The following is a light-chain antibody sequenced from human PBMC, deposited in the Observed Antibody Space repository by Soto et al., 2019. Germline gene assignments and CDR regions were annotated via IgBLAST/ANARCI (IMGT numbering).Light chain of an antibody. CDR1: SSDVGGYNY. V-gene: IGLV2-14*01. J-gene: IGLJ2*01. CDR2: EVS. CDR3: GSYTSSSTLV. Sequence: QSVLTQPASVSGSPGQSITISCTGTSSDVGGYNYVSWYQHHPGKAPKLLIYEVSDRPSGVSDRFSASKSGNTASLTISGLQAEDEADYFCGSYTSSSTLVFGGGTKVTVL.